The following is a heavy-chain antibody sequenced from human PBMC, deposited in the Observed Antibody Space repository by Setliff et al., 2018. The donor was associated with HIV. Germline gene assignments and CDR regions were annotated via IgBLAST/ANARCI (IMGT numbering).Heavy chain of an antibody. J-gene: IGHJ3*01. D-gene: IGHD3-16*01. CDR2: IHPNTGST. CDR3: AKQGYADSLYAFDV. Sequence: ASVKVSCKTSGYTFTAYYIYWVRQAPGHGLELMGRIHPNTGSTNYLQKFQGRVSIARDTSMSTVYMTLTGLTSDDTAVYYCAKQGYADSLYAFDVWGQGTMDTVSS. V-gene: IGHV1-2*06. CDR1: GYTFTAYY.